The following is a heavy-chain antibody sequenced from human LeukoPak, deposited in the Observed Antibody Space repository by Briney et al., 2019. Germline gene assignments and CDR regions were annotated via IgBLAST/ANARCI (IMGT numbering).Heavy chain of an antibody. Sequence: SETLSLTCTVSGGSLSSNSFYWNWIRQPAGKGLEWIGRIHTSGSTNYNPSLKGRVTISVDTPKNQFSLKLSSVTAADTAVYYCARDRYSNFSDRYFYVDVWGKGTTVTVSS. CDR3: ARDRYSNFSDRYFYVDV. CDR2: IHTSGST. CDR1: GGSLSSNSFY. V-gene: IGHV4-61*02. J-gene: IGHJ6*03. D-gene: IGHD4-11*01.